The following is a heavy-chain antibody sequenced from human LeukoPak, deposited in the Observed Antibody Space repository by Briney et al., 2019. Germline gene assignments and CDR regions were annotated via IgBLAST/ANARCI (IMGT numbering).Heavy chain of an antibody. V-gene: IGHV1-18*04. CDR1: GYTFTSYG. CDR3: ARTPDTGFDSSGWHFEEYAFDI. CDR2: ISAYNGNT. Sequence: ASVKVSCEASGYTFTSYGISWVRQAPGQGLEWMGWISAYNGNTNYAQKLQGRVTMTTDTSTSTAYMELRSLRSDDTAVYYCARTPDTGFDSSGWHFEEYAFDIWGQGTMVTVSS. D-gene: IGHD6-19*01. J-gene: IGHJ3*02.